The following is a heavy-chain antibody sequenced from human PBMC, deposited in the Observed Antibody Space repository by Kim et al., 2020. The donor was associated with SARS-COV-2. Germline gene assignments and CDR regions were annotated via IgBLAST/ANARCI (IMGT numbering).Heavy chain of an antibody. CDR1: GYTFTRYD. CDR3: ARAPQVYTGTGYYYYYMVV. J-gene: IGHJ6*03. Sequence: ASVKVSCKASGYTFTRYDINWVRQATGQGLEWMGWMNPNSGNTGYVQKFQGRVTMTRNTSISTAYMELSSLRSEDTAVYYCARAPQVYTGTGYYYYYMVVWGNGTPVTASS. CDR2: MNPNSGNT. D-gene: IGHD1-1*01. V-gene: IGHV1-8*01.